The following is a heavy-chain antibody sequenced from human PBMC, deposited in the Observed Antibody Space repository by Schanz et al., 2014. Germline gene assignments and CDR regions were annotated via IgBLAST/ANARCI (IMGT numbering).Heavy chain of an antibody. Sequence: EVQLVESGGGLIQPGGSLRLSCAVSGFTVSSNYMSWVRQAPGKGLEWVSTVYMSAASTRYADSAKGRFIISRDSSKNTLFLQMHSLRPEDTAVYFCASDEGRDGYNLAFDVWGQGTLVTVSS. D-gene: IGHD5-12*01. CDR1: GFTVSSNY. V-gene: IGHV3-53*01. J-gene: IGHJ3*01. CDR3: ASDEGRDGYNLAFDV. CDR2: VYMSAAST.